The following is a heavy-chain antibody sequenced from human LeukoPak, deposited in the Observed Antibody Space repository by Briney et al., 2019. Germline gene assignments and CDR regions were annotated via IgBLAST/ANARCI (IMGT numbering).Heavy chain of an antibody. CDR2: ISPNGVIT. Sequence: GGSLRLSCAASGFTFSSHGMNWVRQAPGKELEWVSGISPNGVITYYTDSVKGRFTISRDNSKGTVYLHMNSLRPEDTAVYYCAKDDAWLQYGDWGRGTLVTVSS. V-gene: IGHV3-23*01. CDR1: GFTFSSHG. D-gene: IGHD5-24*01. CDR3: AKDDAWLQYGD. J-gene: IGHJ4*02.